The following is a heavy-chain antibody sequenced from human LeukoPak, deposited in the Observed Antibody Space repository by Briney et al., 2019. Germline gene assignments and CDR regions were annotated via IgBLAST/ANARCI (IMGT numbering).Heavy chain of an antibody. Sequence: SVKVSCKASGGTFSSYAISWVRQAPGQGLEWMGGIIPIFGTANYAQKFQGRVTITADESTSTAYMELSSLRSEDTAVYYCARVGVSHDAFDIWGQGTMVTVSS. V-gene: IGHV1-69*13. CDR1: GGTFSSYA. CDR2: IIPIFGTA. CDR3: ARVGVSHDAFDI. D-gene: IGHD3-16*01. J-gene: IGHJ3*02.